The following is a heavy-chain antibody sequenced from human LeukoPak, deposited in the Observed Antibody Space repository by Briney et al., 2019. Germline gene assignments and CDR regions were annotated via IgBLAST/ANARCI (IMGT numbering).Heavy chain of an antibody. CDR1: GYTFTGYY. CDR3: AIQGVIVYWFDP. J-gene: IGHJ5*02. Sequence: ASVKVSCKASGYTFTGYYMHWVRQAPGQGLEWMGRINPNSGGTNYAQKFQGRVTMTRDTSISTAYMELSRLRSDDTAVYYCAIQGVIVYWFDPWGQGTLVTVSS. V-gene: IGHV1-2*02. CDR2: INPNSGGT. D-gene: IGHD3-10*01.